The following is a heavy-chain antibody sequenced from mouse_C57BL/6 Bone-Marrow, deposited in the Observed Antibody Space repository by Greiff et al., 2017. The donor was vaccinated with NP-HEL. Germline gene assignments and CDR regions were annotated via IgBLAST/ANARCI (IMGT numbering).Heavy chain of an antibody. Sequence: VQLQQPGAELVRPGTSVKLSCKASGYTFTSYWMHWVKQRPGQGLEWIGVIDPSDSYTKYNQKFKGKATLTVDTSSSTASMQLSSLTSEDSAVYYCARSLPYYGSPFAYWGQGTLVTVSA. J-gene: IGHJ3*01. CDR3: ARSLPYYGSPFAY. CDR2: IDPSDSYT. D-gene: IGHD1-1*01. V-gene: IGHV1-59*01. CDR1: GYTFTSYW.